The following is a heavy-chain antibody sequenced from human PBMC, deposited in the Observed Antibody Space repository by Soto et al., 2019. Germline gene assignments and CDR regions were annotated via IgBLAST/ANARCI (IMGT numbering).Heavy chain of an antibody. D-gene: IGHD2-15*01. CDR2: INPNSGGT. V-gene: IGHV1-2*04. CDR1: GYSFTSYG. Sequence: ASVKVSCKASGYSFTSYGISWVRQAPGQGLEWMGWINPNSGGTNYAQKFQGWVTMTRDTSISTAYMELSRLRSDDTAVYYCARAVKYCSGGSCYYFDYWGQGTLVTSPQ. CDR3: ARAVKYCSGGSCYYFDY. J-gene: IGHJ4*02.